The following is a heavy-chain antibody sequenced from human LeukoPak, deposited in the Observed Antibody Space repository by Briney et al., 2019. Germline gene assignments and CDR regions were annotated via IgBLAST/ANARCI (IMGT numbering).Heavy chain of an antibody. CDR3: ARHGDNYGDYSRAGMDV. V-gene: IGHV5-51*01. CDR1: GYTFTTYW. D-gene: IGHD4-17*01. CDR2: IYPGDSDT. J-gene: IGHJ6*02. Sequence: PGESLKISCKGSGYTFTTYWIGWVRQMPGKGLEWMGIIYPGDSDTKYSPSFQGQVTISADKSISTAYLQWSSLKASDTAMYYCARHGDNYGDYSRAGMDVWGQGTTVTVSS.